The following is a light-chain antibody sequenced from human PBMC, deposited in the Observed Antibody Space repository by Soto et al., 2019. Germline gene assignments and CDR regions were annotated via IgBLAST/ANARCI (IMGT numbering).Light chain of an antibody. J-gene: IGKJ5*01. CDR3: QQYNSYSPWT. V-gene: IGKV1-17*01. CDR1: QGIRND. CDR2: AAS. Sequence: IQMTQSPSSLSASVGDRVTITCRASQGIRNDLGWYQQKPGKAPKLLIYAASSLQSGVPSRFSGSGSGTEFTLTISSLQPEDFAIYYCQQYNSYSPWTFGQGTRLEIK.